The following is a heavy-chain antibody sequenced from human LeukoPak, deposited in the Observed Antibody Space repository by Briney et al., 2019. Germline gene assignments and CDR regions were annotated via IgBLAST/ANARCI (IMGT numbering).Heavy chain of an antibody. CDR1: GLTFSSYS. J-gene: IGHJ4*02. CDR2: VSNDGRNI. V-gene: IGHV3-30*03. CDR3: ARHWGFDY. Sequence: GGSLRLSCAASGLTFSSYSMNWVRQAPGKGLEWVTTVSNDGRNIFYTDSVKGRFTITRDNSKDTLYLQMNSPRIEDTALYYCARHWGFDYWGQGALVTVSS. D-gene: IGHD7-27*01.